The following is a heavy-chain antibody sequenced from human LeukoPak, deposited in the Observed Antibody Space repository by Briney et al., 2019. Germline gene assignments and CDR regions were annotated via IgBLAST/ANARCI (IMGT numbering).Heavy chain of an antibody. D-gene: IGHD3-16*01. CDR2: IYYSGST. Sequence: SETLSLTCTVSGGSISSYYWSWIRQPPGKGLEWIGYIYYSGSTSYNPSLKSRVTISVDTSKNQFSLKLSSVTAADAAVYYCTGGYYMDVWGKGTTVTVSS. J-gene: IGHJ6*03. V-gene: IGHV4-59*01. CDR3: TGGYYMDV. CDR1: GGSISSYY.